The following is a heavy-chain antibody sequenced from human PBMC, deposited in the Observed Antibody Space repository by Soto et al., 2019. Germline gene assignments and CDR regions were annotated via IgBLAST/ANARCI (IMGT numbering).Heavy chain of an antibody. V-gene: IGHV4-4*07. CDR3: ATGRSEVVPGTMDT. CDR2: IYPSGST. D-gene: IGHD2-2*01. Sequence: SETLSLTCTVSGGSFSSYYCNWVRKSAGKGLEWIGRIYPSGSTTYNPSLKSRLTMPVDTSKNQFSLRLTSMTAADTAVYYCATGRSEVVPGTMDTWGQGTLVTVSS. CDR1: GGSFSSYY. J-gene: IGHJ5*02.